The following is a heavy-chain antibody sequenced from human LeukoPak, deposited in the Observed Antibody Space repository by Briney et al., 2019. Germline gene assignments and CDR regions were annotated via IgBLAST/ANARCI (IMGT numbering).Heavy chain of an antibody. V-gene: IGHV4-59*01. Sequence: SETLSLTCTVSGGSISSYYWSWIRQPPGKGLEWIGYIYYSGSTNYNPSLKSRATISVDPSNNQFSLKLSSVTAADTAVYYCARAQCSSTSCYIYYMDVWGKGTTVTVSS. CDR1: GGSISSYY. CDR2: IYYSGST. J-gene: IGHJ6*03. CDR3: ARAQCSSTSCYIYYMDV. D-gene: IGHD2-2*02.